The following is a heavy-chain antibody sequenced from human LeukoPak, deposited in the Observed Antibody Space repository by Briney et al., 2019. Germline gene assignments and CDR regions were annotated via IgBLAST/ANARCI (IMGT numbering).Heavy chain of an antibody. D-gene: IGHD1-26*01. CDR3: AKEPWELLNAQFDY. J-gene: IGHJ4*02. Sequence: GGSLRLSCAASGFTFSSYAMSWVRQAPGKGLEWVSVISGSGKSTYYADSVKGRFTISRDSSKNTLYLQMISLRAEDTAVYYCAKEPWELLNAQFDYWGQGTLVTVSS. V-gene: IGHV3-23*01. CDR1: GFTFSSYA. CDR2: ISGSGKST.